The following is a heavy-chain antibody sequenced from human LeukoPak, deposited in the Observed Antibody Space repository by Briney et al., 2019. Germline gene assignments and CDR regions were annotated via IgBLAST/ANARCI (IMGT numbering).Heavy chain of an antibody. CDR2: IHHSGHT. V-gene: IGHV4-38-2*02. Sequence: SETLSLTCTVSGYSISSAYYWGWIRQPPGKGLECIGSIHHSGHTYYIPSLKSRVTISLDTSKNQFSLKLTSVTAADTAVYYCARLAWNYLWNYMDVWGKGTTVTVSS. CDR1: GYSISSAYY. J-gene: IGHJ6*03. CDR3: ARLAWNYLWNYMDV. D-gene: IGHD1-7*01.